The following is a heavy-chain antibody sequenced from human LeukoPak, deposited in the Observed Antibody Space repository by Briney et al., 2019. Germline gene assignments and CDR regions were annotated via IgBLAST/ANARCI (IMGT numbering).Heavy chain of an antibody. Sequence: ASVKVSCKASGYTFTGYYMHWVRQAPGQGLEWMGWINPNSGGTNYAQKFQGRVTMTRDTSISTAYMELSRLRSDDTAVYYCASPPPGCSSTSCPKGYYYCGMDVWGQGTTVTVSS. CDR2: INPNSGGT. D-gene: IGHD2-2*01. CDR1: GYTFTGYY. CDR3: ASPPPGCSSTSCPKGYYYCGMDV. V-gene: IGHV1-2*02. J-gene: IGHJ6*02.